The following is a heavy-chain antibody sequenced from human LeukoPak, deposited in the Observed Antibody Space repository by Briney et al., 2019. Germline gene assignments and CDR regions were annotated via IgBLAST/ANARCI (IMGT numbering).Heavy chain of an antibody. V-gene: IGHV4-34*01. Sequence: SETLSLTCAVYGGSFSGYYWSWIRQPPGKGLEWIGEINHSGSTNYNPSLKSRVTISVDTSKNQFSLKLSSVTAADTAVYYCARDLVGATLLGYWGQGTLVTVSS. D-gene: IGHD1-26*01. J-gene: IGHJ4*02. CDR3: ARDLVGATLLGY. CDR2: INHSGST. CDR1: GGSFSGYY.